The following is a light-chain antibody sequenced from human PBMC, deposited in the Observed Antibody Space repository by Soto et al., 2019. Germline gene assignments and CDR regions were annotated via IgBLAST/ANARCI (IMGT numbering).Light chain of an antibody. CDR2: NKS. Sequence: QSVLTQPASASGTPGQRITISCSGSNSNIGSNNVNWYQQLPGTAPRVLIYNKSQRPSGVPDRFSGSKSGTSASLAISGLRAEDEADYYCASWDDTMNGWVFGGGTKLTVL. J-gene: IGLJ3*02. CDR3: ASWDDTMNGWV. CDR1: NSNIGSNN. V-gene: IGLV1-44*01.